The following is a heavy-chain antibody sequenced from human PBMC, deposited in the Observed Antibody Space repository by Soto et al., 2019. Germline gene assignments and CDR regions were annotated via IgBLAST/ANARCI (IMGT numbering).Heavy chain of an antibody. V-gene: IGHV1-69*01. CDR2: IIPIFGTA. CDR3: ARGSSGYFDY. J-gene: IGHJ4*02. CDR1: GXXFSSYA. D-gene: IGHD6-19*01. Sequence: QVQLVQSGXXVKKPGXSVXXXXXASGXXFSSYAISWVRQAPGQGLEWMGGIIPIFGTANYAQKFQGRVTITADESTSTAYMELSSLRSEDTAVYYCARGSSGYFDYWGQGTLVTVSS.